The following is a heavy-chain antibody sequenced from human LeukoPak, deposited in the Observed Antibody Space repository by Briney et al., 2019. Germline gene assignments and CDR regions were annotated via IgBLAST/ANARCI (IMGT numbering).Heavy chain of an antibody. D-gene: IGHD3-10*01. Sequence: PSETLSLTCAVSGYSISSGYYWGWIRQPPGKGLEWIGSIYHSGSTYYNPSLKSRVTISVDTSKNQFSLKLSSVTAADTAVYYCARDWGHYGSGSNYKGYWGQGTLVTVSS. CDR3: ARDWGHYGSGSNYKGY. V-gene: IGHV4-38-2*02. CDR2: IYHSGST. CDR1: GYSISSGYY. J-gene: IGHJ4*02.